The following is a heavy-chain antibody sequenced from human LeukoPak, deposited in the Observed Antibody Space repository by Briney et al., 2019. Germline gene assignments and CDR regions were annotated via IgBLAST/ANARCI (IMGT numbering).Heavy chain of an antibody. CDR3: AKVRGTYSSGYFFDY. CDR1: GFTFDNYA. CDR2: ISWNSGYI. V-gene: IGHV3-9*01. D-gene: IGHD6-19*01. J-gene: IGHJ4*02. Sequence: GRSLRLSCAASGFTFDNYAMHWVRQAPGKGLEWLSIISWNSGYIGYADSVKGRFIISRDNAKKSLDLQMNSLRAEDTAFYYCAKVRGTYSSGYFFDYWGQGTLVTVSS.